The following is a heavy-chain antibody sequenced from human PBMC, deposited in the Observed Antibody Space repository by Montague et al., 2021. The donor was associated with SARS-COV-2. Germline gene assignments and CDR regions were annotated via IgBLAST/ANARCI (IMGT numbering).Heavy chain of an antibody. Sequence: SETLSLTCSVSGESMDHYYWSWIRQPPGREPETIGYIFYSGTTGYNPSLRSRVSISIDMSNYQFSLQLTSLTSADTAVYYCARGQCGFPFWGQGKLVTVSS. D-gene: IGHD5-12*01. V-gene: IGHV4-59*01. J-gene: IGHJ4*02. CDR2: IFYSGTT. CDR1: GESMDHYY. CDR3: ARGQCGFPF.